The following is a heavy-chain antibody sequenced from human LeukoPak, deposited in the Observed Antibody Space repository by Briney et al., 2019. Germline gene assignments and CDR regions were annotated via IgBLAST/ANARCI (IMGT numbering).Heavy chain of an antibody. J-gene: IGHJ4*02. CDR1: GGSISSYY. CDR3: ARGDSSGWSY. CDR2: IYYSGST. Sequence: PSETLSLTCTVSGGSISSYYWSWIRQPPGKGLEWIGYIYYSGSTNYNPSLKSRVTISVDTSKNQFSLQLNSVTPEDTAVYYCARGDSSGWSYWGQGTLVTVSS. V-gene: IGHV4-59*12. D-gene: IGHD6-19*01.